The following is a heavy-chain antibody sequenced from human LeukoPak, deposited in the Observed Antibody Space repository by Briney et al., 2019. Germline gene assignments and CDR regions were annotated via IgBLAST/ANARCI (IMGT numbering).Heavy chain of an antibody. CDR2: ISSSGSTI. CDR1: GFTFSSYE. D-gene: IGHD4-11*01. CDR3: ARDVMTTVTTVWIYYYYYMDV. J-gene: IGHJ6*03. Sequence: GGSLRLSCAVSGFTFSSYEMNWGRQAPGKGLEWVSYISSSGSTIYYADSVKGRFTISRDNAKNSLYLQMNSLRAEDTAVYYCARDVMTTVTTVWIYYYYYMDVWGKGTTVTVSS. V-gene: IGHV3-48*03.